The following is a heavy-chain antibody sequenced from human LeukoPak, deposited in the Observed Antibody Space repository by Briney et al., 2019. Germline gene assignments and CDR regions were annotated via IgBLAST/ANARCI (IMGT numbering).Heavy chain of an antibody. Sequence: ASVKDSCKPSGYTFTSYGISWVRQAPRQGLGGMGWISAYNGNTNYAQKFQGRVTMTTDTSTSTAYMALRSLRSDDTAVYYCARDSRYDEGYWGQGTLVTVSS. J-gene: IGHJ4*02. CDR2: ISAYNGNT. CDR3: ARDSRYDEGY. V-gene: IGHV1-18*01. D-gene: IGHD5-12*01. CDR1: GYTFTSYG.